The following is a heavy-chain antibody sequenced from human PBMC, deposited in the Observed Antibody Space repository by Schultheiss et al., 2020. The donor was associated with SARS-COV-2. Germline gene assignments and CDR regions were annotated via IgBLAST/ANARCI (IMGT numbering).Heavy chain of an antibody. V-gene: IGHV3-21*01. Sequence: GGSLRLSCAASGFTFSSYWMSWVRQAPGEGLEWVSSISSSSSYIYYADSVKGRFTISRDNAKNSLYLQMNSLRAEDTAVYYCAREANDVSGYSYGGWFDPWGQGTLVTVSS. CDR1: GFTFSSYW. CDR2: ISSSSSYI. CDR3: AREANDVSGYSYGGWFDP. J-gene: IGHJ5*02. D-gene: IGHD5-18*01.